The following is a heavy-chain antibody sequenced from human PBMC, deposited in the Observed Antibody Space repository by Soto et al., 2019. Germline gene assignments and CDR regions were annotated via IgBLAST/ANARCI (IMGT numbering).Heavy chain of an antibody. Sequence: EVQLVESGGGLVEPGGSLRLSCAASGFTFSDTWMTWVRQAPGKGLEWVGRIKRKSDGGTTDYAAPVKGRFTISRDDSENTLYLQMSTLKTDDTAVYFCTTVQHQDLNFWGQGTLVTVSS. D-gene: IGHD2-2*01. V-gene: IGHV3-15*01. CDR2: IKRKSDGGTT. CDR1: GFTFSDTW. J-gene: IGHJ4*02. CDR3: TTVQHQDLNF.